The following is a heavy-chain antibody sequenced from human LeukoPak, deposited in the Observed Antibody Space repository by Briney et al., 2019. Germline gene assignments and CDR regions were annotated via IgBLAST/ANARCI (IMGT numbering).Heavy chain of an antibody. CDR2: IYPGDSDT. CDR1: GYSFTSYW. Sequence: GESLQISCQGSGYSFTSYWIGWVRQMPGKGLEWMGIIYPGDSDTRYSPSFQGQVTISADKSISTAYLQWSSLKPSDTAMYYCARHRGAVALDYWGQGTLVTVSS. D-gene: IGHD6-19*01. V-gene: IGHV5-51*01. CDR3: ARHRGAVALDY. J-gene: IGHJ4*02.